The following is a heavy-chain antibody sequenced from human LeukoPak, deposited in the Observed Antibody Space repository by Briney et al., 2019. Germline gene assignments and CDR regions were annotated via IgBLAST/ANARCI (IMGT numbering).Heavy chain of an antibody. Sequence: GGSLRLSCAASGFTFSSYWMSWVRQAPGKGLEYVSAISSNGGSTHYANSVKGRFTISRDNSKNTLYLQMGSLRAEDMAVYYCARESGSFEFDYWGQGTLVTVSS. D-gene: IGHD1-26*01. CDR2: ISSNGGST. CDR3: ARESGSFEFDY. V-gene: IGHV3-64*01. J-gene: IGHJ4*02. CDR1: GFTFSSYW.